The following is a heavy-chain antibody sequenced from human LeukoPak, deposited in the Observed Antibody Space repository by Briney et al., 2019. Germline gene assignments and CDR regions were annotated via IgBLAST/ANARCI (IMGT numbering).Heavy chain of an antibody. J-gene: IGHJ4*02. CDR1: GGSISSYY. CDR2: IHYTGST. CDR3: ARSPVRIAAPGRAFDC. D-gene: IGHD6-13*01. Sequence: SETLSLTCTVSGGSISSYYWSWIRQPPGKGLEWIGYIHYTGSTNYNPSLKSRVTISVDASKNQLSLELTSVTAADTAVYYCARSPVRIAAPGRAFDCWGRGTLVTVSS. V-gene: IGHV4-59*01.